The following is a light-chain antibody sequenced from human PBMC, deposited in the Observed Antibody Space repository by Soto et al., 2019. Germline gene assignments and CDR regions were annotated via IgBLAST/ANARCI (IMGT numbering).Light chain of an antibody. V-gene: IGKV3-20*01. Sequence: EIVMTQSPATLSVSPGERATLPCRASQSVSSNLAWYQQKPGQAPRVLIYSASNRATGIPDRFSGSGSGTDFTLTISRLEPEDFAVYYCQQYGSSGTFGQGTKVDIK. CDR2: SAS. J-gene: IGKJ1*01. CDR1: QSVSSN. CDR3: QQYGSSGT.